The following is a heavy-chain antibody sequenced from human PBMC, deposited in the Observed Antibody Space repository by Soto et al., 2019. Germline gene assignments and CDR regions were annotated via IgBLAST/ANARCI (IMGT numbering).Heavy chain of an antibody. V-gene: IGHV4-59*01. CDR2: IYYSGST. CDR3: ARGFAHVYRNHYYYYSMDV. CDR1: GGSISTYY. Sequence: SETLSLTCTVSGGSISTYYWSWIRQPPGKGLEWIGYIYYSGSTNYNPSLKSRVTISVDMSKNQFSLKLSSVTAADTAVYYCARGFAHVYRNHYYYYSMDVWGKGTTVTGSS. J-gene: IGHJ6*03. D-gene: IGHD4-4*01.